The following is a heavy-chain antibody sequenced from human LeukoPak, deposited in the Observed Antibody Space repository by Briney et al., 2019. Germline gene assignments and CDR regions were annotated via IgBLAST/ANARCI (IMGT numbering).Heavy chain of an antibody. CDR2: ISYDGSNK. V-gene: IGHV3-30*03. D-gene: IGHD5-24*01. Sequence: GRSLRLSCAASGFTFSSYGMHWVRQAPGKGLEWVAVISYDGSNKYYADSVKGRFTISRDNSKNTLYLQMNSLRAEDTAVYYCATGGRDGYNFVLRRVQYWGQGTLVTVSS. J-gene: IGHJ4*02. CDR3: ATGGRDGYNFVLRRVQY. CDR1: GFTFSSYG.